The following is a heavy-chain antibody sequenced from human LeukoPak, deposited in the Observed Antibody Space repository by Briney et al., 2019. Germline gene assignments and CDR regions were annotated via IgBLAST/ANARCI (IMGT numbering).Heavy chain of an antibody. CDR3: AKAHYGSGTLDYFDY. D-gene: IGHD3-10*01. V-gene: IGHV3-9*03. CDR1: GFTFDDYA. CDR2: ISWNSGSI. J-gene: IGHJ4*02. Sequence: PGRSLRLSCAASGFTFDDYAMHWVRQAPGKGLEWVSGISWNSGSIGYADSVKGRFTISRDNAKNSLYLQMNSLRAEDMALYYCAKAHYGSGTLDYFDYWGQGTLVTVSS.